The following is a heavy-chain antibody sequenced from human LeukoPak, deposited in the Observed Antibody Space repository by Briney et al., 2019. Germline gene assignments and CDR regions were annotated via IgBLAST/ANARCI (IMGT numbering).Heavy chain of an antibody. D-gene: IGHD1-7*01. CDR3: ASGTGTTDYYYMDV. CDR1: GGSISSGDYY. CDR2: IYYSGST. J-gene: IGHJ6*03. V-gene: IGHV4-30-4*02. Sequence: SSETLSLTCTVSGGSISSGDYYWSWIRQPPGKGLEWIGYIYYSGSTYYNPSLKSRVTISVDTSKNQFSLKLSSVTAADTAVYYCASGTGTTDYYYMDVWGKGTTVTVSS.